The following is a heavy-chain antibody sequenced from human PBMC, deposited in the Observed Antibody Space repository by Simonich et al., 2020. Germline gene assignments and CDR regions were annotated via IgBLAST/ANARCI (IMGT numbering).Heavy chain of an antibody. CDR2: ISAYKGNT. Sequence: QVQLVQSGAEVKKPGASVKVSCKASGYTFTSYGISWVRQAPGQGLEWMGWISAYKGNTNNAQKLQGRVTMTTDTSARTAYMELRSLRSDDTAVYYCARASRGTWWYYYFDYWGQGTLVTVSS. CDR3: ARASRGTWWYYYFDY. CDR1: GYTFTSYG. D-gene: IGHD2-15*01. J-gene: IGHJ4*02. V-gene: IGHV1-18*01.